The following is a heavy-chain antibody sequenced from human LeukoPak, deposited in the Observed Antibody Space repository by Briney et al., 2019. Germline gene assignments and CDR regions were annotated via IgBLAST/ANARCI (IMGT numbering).Heavy chain of an antibody. V-gene: IGHV5-51*01. D-gene: IGHD5-24*01. Sequence: GESLKISCQASRYIFINYWIGWVRQMPGKGLEWVGLIFPGDSDTRYRPSCQVHVTISADKSICTAYLQWNSLKASDTDVYYCARRTRDGTKSRGYSFDSWGQGTLVTVSS. J-gene: IGHJ4*02. CDR1: RYIFINYW. CDR3: ARRTRDGTKSRGYSFDS. CDR2: IFPGDSDT.